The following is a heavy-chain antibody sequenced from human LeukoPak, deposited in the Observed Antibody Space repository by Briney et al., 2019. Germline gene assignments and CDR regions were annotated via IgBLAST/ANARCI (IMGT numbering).Heavy chain of an antibody. D-gene: IGHD2-21*02. CDR2: INAGHGDT. Sequence: ASVKVSCKPSGYTFTHYVVLWVRQAPGQRPKGMGWINAGHGDTKYSQNFQGRVTITRDTSASTAYMELSSLTSEDTALYYCARDDCGGTCYPGGYWGQGTLVTVSS. CDR1: GYTFTHYV. V-gene: IGHV1-3*01. CDR3: ARDDCGGTCYPGGY. J-gene: IGHJ4*02.